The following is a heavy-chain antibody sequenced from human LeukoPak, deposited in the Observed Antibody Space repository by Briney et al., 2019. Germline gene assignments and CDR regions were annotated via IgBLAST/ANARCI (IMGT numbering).Heavy chain of an antibody. J-gene: IGHJ4*02. CDR3: AGTYSSGFQEEDAFDY. CDR1: GFTFSSYW. Sequence: PGGSLRLSCAASGFTFSSYWMSWVRQAPGKGLEWVANIKQDGSEKYYVDSVKGRFTISRDNAKNSLYLQMNSLRAEDTAVYYCAGTYSSGFQEEDAFDYWGQGTLVTVSS. CDR2: IKQDGSEK. V-gene: IGHV3-7*01. D-gene: IGHD6-19*01.